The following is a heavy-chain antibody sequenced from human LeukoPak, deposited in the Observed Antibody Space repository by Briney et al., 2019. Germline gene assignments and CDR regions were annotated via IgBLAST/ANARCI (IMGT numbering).Heavy chain of an antibody. D-gene: IGHD4-17*01. CDR3: ARGPPNTVASLQFFEF. CDR1: GFTFSSYG. V-gene: IGHV3-7*01. J-gene: IGHJ4*02. Sequence: GGSLRLSCAACGFTFSSYGMSWVRQAPGKGLEWVANIKQDGSENYYVGSVKGRFTISRDNAKNSLYLLMNSLRAEDTAVYYCARGPPNTVASLQFFEFRGQGTLVNV. CDR2: IKQDGSEN.